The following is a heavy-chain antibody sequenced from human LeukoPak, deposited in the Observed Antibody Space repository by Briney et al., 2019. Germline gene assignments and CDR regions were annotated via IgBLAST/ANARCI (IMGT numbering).Heavy chain of an antibody. Sequence: PGGSLRLSCAASGFTFSSYTMNWVRQAPGKGLEWVSSISRSSSYIYYADSVKGRFTISRDNSKNTLYLQINSLRVEDTAVYYCARDQLGAVLYFDYWGQGTLVTVSS. CDR1: GFTFSSYT. CDR3: ARDQLGAVLYFDY. V-gene: IGHV3-21*04. D-gene: IGHD1-1*01. J-gene: IGHJ4*02. CDR2: ISRSSSYI.